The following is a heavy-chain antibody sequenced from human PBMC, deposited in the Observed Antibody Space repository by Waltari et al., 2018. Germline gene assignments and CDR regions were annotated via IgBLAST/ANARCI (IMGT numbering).Heavy chain of an antibody. J-gene: IGHJ4*02. D-gene: IGHD3-10*01. Sequence: EVQLLESGGGLVQPGGSLRLSCAPSGFTFSSYAMSWVRQAPGKGLEWVSVIYSGGSTYYADSVKGRFTISRDNSKNTLYLQMNSLRAEDTAVYYCAKEAYFYGSGSYLDYWGQGTLVIVSS. CDR2: IYSGGST. CDR1: GFTFSSYA. CDR3: AKEAYFYGSGSYLDY. V-gene: IGHV3-23*03.